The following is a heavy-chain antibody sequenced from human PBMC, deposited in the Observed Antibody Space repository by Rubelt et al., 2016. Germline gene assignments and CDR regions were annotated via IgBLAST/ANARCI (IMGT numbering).Heavy chain of an antibody. CDR1: GGSISSGYY. V-gene: IGHV4-38-2*02. D-gene: IGHD5-12*01. CDR3: ARLYSGYDKWRAWYYFDY. Sequence: QVQLQESGPGLVKPSETLSLTCTVSGGSISSGYYWGWIRQPPGKGLEWIGSIYHSGSTYYNPSLKGRVTISVDTSKNQVSLKLGSVTAADTAVYYCARLYSGYDKWRAWYYFDYWGQGTLVTVSS. CDR2: IYHSGST. J-gene: IGHJ4*02.